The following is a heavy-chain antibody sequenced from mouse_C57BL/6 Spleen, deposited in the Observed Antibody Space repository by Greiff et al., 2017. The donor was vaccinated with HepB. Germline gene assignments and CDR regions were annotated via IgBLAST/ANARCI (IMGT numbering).Heavy chain of an antibody. V-gene: IGHV5-16*01. CDR1: GFTFSDYY. D-gene: IGHD1-1*01. CDR2: INYDGSST. CDR3: AREGELYWYFDV. J-gene: IGHJ1*03. Sequence: EVKLMESEGGLVQPGSSMKLSCTASGFTFSDYYMAWVRQVPEKGLEWVANINYDGSSTYYLDSLKSRFIISRDNAKNILYLQMSSLKSEDTATYYCAREGELYWYFDVWGTGTTVTVSS.